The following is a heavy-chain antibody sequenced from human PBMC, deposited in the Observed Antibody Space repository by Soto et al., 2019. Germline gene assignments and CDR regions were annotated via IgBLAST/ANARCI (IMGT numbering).Heavy chain of an antibody. J-gene: IGHJ6*02. CDR2: ISYDGNNK. V-gene: IGHV3-30*18. D-gene: IGHD1-26*01. CDR3: AKGLVGYVFGVQDYYFGMDV. CDR1: GFKFSTYG. Sequence: QVQLVESGGGVVQPGRSLRLSCGASGFKFSTYGMHWVRQAPGKGLEWVAVISYDGNNKDYADSVKGRFTISRDNSKNTSYLQMSSLRGEDTAVYYCAKGLVGYVFGVQDYYFGMDVWGQGTTVAVSS.